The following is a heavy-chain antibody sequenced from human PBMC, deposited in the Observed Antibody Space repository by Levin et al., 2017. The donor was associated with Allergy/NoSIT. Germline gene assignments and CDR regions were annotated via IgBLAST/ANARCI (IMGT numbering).Heavy chain of an antibody. CDR3: ARGRGPRYGSGGS. CDR1: GGSFSGYY. D-gene: IGHD3-10*01. V-gene: IGHV4-34*01. CDR2: INHSGST. J-gene: IGHJ5*02. Sequence: PSETLSLTCAVYGGSFSGYYWSWIRQPPGKGLEWIGEINHSGSTNYNPSLKSRVTISVDTSKNQFSLKLSSVTAADTAVYYCARGRGPRYGSGGSWGQGTLVTVSS.